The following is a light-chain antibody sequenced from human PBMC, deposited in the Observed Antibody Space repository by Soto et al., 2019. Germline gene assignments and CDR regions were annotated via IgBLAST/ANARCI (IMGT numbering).Light chain of an antibody. V-gene: IGKV3-15*01. CDR1: QDVLTN. J-gene: IGKJ1*01. CDR2: RAS. CDR3: QQYNNWPKM. Sequence: EIVMTQSPATLSVSPGERATLSCRASQDVLTNLAWYQQKPGQCPRLLIYRASTRATGVPARFSGSGSGTEFTLTISSLQSEDFAVYYCQQYNNWPKMFGQGTKVHI.